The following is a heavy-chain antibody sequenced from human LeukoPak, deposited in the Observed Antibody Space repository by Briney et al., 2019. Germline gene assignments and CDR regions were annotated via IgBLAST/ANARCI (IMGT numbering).Heavy chain of an antibody. CDR3: ARDSLGYCSSTSCYKQYYYYGMDV. V-gene: IGHV1-69*04. Sequence: SVKVSCKASGGTFSSYAISWVRQAPGQGLEWVGRIIPILGIANYAQKFQGRVTITADKSTSTAYMELSSLRSEDTAVYYCARDSLGYCSSTSCYKQYYYYGMDVWGQGTTVTVSS. D-gene: IGHD2-2*02. CDR1: GGTFSSYA. CDR2: IIPILGIA. J-gene: IGHJ6*02.